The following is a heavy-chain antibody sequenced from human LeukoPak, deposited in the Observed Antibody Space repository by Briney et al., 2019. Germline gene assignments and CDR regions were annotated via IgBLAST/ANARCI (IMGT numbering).Heavy chain of an antibody. CDR2: IYSGGST. J-gene: IGHJ4*02. V-gene: IGHV3-53*01. D-gene: IGHD6-19*01. Sequence: GSLRLSCAASGFTVSSNYMSWVRQAPGKGLEWVSVIYSGGSTYYADSVKGRFTISRDNSKNTPYLQMNSLRAEDTAVYYCARDSSGWSTLSYWGQGTLVTVSS. CDR3: ARDSSGWSTLSY. CDR1: GFTVSSNY.